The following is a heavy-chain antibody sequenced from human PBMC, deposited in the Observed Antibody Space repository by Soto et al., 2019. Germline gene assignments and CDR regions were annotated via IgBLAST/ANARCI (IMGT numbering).Heavy chain of an antibody. CDR2: ISSSGSTI. J-gene: IGHJ4*02. Sequence: QAGGSLRLSCAASGFTFSSYEMNWVRQAPGKGLEWVSYISSSGSTIYYADSVKGRFTISRDNAKNSLYLQMNSLRAEDTAVYYCARDLPTGPPIDYWGQGTLVTVSS. CDR1: GFTFSSYE. CDR3: ARDLPTGPPIDY. V-gene: IGHV3-48*03.